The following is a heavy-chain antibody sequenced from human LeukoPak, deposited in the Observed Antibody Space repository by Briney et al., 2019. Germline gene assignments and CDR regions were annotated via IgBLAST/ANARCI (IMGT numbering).Heavy chain of an antibody. D-gene: IGHD6-19*01. V-gene: IGHV3-21*01. CDR3: AREIALAGLNDY. CDR1: GFTFSSYS. CDR2: ISSSSSYI. Sequence: GSLRLSSAASGFTFSSYSMNWVRPAPGKGLEWVSSISSSSSYIYYADSVKGRFAISRDNAKNSLYLQVNSLRAEDTAVYYCAREIALAGLNDYWGQGTLVTVSS. J-gene: IGHJ4*02.